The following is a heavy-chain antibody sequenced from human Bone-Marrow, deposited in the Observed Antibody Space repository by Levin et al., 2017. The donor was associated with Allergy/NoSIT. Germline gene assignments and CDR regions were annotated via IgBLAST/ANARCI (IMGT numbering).Heavy chain of an antibody. Sequence: KHGESLKISCKASGYTFTNYAVNWLRQAPGQGPEWMGWISTKTGIPRYAQGFRGRFDFSLDTSVSTANLQISSLKAEDTAVYYCASDITVAGSKAIDVWGQGTTVTVSS. CDR3: ASDITVAGSKAIDV. J-gene: IGHJ6*02. D-gene: IGHD6-19*01. CDR2: ISTKTGIP. CDR1: GYTFTNYA. V-gene: IGHV7-4-1*02.